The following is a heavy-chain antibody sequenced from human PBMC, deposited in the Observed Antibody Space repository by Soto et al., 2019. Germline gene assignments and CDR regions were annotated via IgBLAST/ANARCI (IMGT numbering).Heavy chain of an antibody. CDR1: GFTFSNAW. J-gene: IGHJ3*02. CDR2: IKSKSDGGTT. V-gene: IGHV3-15*01. D-gene: IGHD3-10*01. CDR3: TTGEKSGRPDAFDI. Sequence: GGSLRLSCAASGFTFSNAWMSWVRQAPGKGLEWVGRIKSKSDGGTTDYAAPVKGRFTISRDDSKNTLYLQMNSLKTEDTAVYYSTTGEKSGRPDAFDIWGQGTMVTVSS.